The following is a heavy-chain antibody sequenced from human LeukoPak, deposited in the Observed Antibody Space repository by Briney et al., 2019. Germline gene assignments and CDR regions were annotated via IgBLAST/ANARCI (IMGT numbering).Heavy chain of an antibody. Sequence: ETLSLTCAVYGGSFNPYYWTWIRQTPGKGLEWVSSISSSSSYIYYADSVKGRLTISRDNAKNSLYLQMNSLRAEDTAVYYCARDPTTRYCSGGSCYTHYGMDVWGQGTTVTVSS. V-gene: IGHV3-21*01. CDR2: ISSSSSYI. CDR1: GGSFNPYY. CDR3: ARDPTTRYCSGGSCYTHYGMDV. J-gene: IGHJ6*02. D-gene: IGHD2-15*01.